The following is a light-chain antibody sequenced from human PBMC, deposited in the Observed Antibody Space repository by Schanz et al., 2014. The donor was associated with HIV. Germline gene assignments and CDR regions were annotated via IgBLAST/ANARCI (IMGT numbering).Light chain of an antibody. CDR1: SSDVGSYNL. CDR2: DVS. J-gene: IGLJ3*02. CDR3: SSYTSSSTWV. V-gene: IGLV2-14*02. Sequence: QSALTQPASVSGSPGQSITISCTGPSSDVGSYNLVSWYQQHPGKAPKLMIYDVSNRPSGVSNRFSGSKSGNTASLTISGLQAEDEADYYCSSYTSSSTWVFGGGTKLTVL.